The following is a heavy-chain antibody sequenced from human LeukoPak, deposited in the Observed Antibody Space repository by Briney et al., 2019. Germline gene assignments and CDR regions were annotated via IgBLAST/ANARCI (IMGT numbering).Heavy chain of an antibody. Sequence: SQTLSLTCTVSGGSISSGGYYWSWIRQHPGKGLEWIGYIYYSGSTYYNQSLKSRVTISVDTSKNQFSLKLSSVTAADTAVYYCARGVDYYDSSGYFDYWGQGTLVTVSS. CDR3: ARGVDYYDSSGYFDY. V-gene: IGHV4-31*03. CDR1: GGSISSGGYY. J-gene: IGHJ4*02. CDR2: IYYSGST. D-gene: IGHD3-22*01.